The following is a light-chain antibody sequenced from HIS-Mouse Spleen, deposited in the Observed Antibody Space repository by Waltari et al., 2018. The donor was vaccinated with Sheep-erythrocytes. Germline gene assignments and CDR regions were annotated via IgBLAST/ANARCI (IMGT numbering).Light chain of an antibody. J-gene: IGKJ3*01. V-gene: IGKV1-33*01. Sequence: DIQMTQSPSSLSASVGYRVTISCQASQVISNYVNWYQQKPGKAPKLLNYDACNLETGVPSRFSGSGAGTDFTFTISSLQPEDIATYYCQQYDNLFTFGPGTKVDIK. CDR3: QQYDNLFT. CDR1: QVISNY. CDR2: DAC.